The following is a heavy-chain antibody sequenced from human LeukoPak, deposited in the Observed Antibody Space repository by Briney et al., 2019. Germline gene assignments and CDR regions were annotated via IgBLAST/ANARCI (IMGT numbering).Heavy chain of an antibody. CDR1: GYTFTSYD. CDR2: MNPNSGNT. J-gene: IGHJ4*02. Sequence: ASVKVSCKASGYTFTSYDINWVRQATGQGLEWMGWMNPNSGNTGYAQKFQGRVTMTRNTSISTAYMELSSLRSEDTAVYYCVRGDSYYGSGSYLNDYWGQGTLVTVSS. CDR3: VRGDSYYGSGSYLNDY. D-gene: IGHD3-10*01. V-gene: IGHV1-8*01.